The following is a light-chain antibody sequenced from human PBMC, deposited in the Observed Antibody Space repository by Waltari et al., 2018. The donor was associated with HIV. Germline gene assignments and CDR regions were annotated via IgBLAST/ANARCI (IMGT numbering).Light chain of an antibody. CDR1: QSNSNH. V-gene: IGKV1-8*01. Sequence: AIRMTQSPSSFPASTGDLVNITCRANQSNSNHLAWYQQKPGTAPRLLISGASNLQNEVPSTFSGSAAGADFTLNIHCQQASDFSTYDCQPYFSDPRTFSQGTRLDIK. J-gene: IGKJ5*01. CDR2: GAS. CDR3: QPYFSDPRT.